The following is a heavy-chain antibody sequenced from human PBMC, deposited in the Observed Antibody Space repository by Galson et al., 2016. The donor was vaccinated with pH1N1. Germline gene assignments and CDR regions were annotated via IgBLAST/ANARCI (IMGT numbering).Heavy chain of an antibody. V-gene: IGHV3-33*01. CDR3: ARGDYGDYVGELDY. CDR1: GFAFSNSG. Sequence: SLRLSCAASGFAFSNSGMHWVRQAPGKGLEWVALIWYDGSNKYYADSVKGRFTISRDNSKNTLYLQMNSLRAEDTAVYYCARGDYGDYVGELDYWGQGTLVTVSS. CDR2: IWYDGSNK. J-gene: IGHJ4*02. D-gene: IGHD4-17*01.